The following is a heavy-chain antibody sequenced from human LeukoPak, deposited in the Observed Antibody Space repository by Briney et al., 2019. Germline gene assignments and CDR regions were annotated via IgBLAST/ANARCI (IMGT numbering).Heavy chain of an antibody. J-gene: IGHJ3*02. CDR1: GFTFSSYE. Sequence: PGGSLRLSCAASGFTFSSYEMNWVRQAPGKGLGWVSYISSGGSTIFYADSVKGRFTISRDNVKNSLYLQMNSLRAEDTAVYYCARGVVTADDAFDIWGQGTMVTVSS. CDR2: ISSGGSTI. D-gene: IGHD2-21*02. CDR3: ARGVVTADDAFDI. V-gene: IGHV3-48*03.